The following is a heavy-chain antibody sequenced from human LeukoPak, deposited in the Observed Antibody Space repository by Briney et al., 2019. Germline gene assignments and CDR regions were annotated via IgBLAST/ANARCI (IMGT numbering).Heavy chain of an antibody. V-gene: IGHV3-21*01. CDR2: ISDSTRYI. CDR1: GFTFSNYN. Sequence: PGGSLRLSCAASGFTFSNYNMNWVRQAPGKGLEWVSSISDSTRYIYYADSVKGRFTISRDSAKNSLYLQMNNLRAEDTAVYYCARAGYSGYGDDYWGQGTLVTVSS. CDR3: ARAGYSGYGDDY. J-gene: IGHJ4*02. D-gene: IGHD5-12*01.